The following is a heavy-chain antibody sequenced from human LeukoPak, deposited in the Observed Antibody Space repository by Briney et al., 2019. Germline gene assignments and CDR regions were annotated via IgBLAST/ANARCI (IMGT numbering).Heavy chain of an antibody. V-gene: IGHV3-23*01. CDR1: GFTFSSYA. Sequence: HPGGSLRLSCAASGFTFSSYAMSWVRQAPGKGLEWVSAISGSGGSTYYADSVKGRFTISRDNSKNTLYLQMNSLRAENTAVYYCAKHYYGSGSYEDFDYWGQGTLVTVSS. CDR3: AKHYYGSGSYEDFDY. J-gene: IGHJ4*02. D-gene: IGHD3-10*01. CDR2: ISGSGGST.